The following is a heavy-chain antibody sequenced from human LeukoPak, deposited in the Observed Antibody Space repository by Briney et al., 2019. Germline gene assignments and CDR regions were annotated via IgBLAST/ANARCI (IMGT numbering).Heavy chain of an antibody. CDR2: ITASGVTT. Sequence: GGSLRLSCAASGFTFSSYAMSWVRQAPGKGLEWISTITASGVTTYYADSVKGRFTISRDNSKNTLYLQMNSLRAEDTAVYYCAREEADYYDSSGYFEYYFDYWGQGTLVTVSS. J-gene: IGHJ4*02. CDR1: GFTFSSYA. V-gene: IGHV3-23*01. D-gene: IGHD3-22*01. CDR3: AREEADYYDSSGYFEYYFDY.